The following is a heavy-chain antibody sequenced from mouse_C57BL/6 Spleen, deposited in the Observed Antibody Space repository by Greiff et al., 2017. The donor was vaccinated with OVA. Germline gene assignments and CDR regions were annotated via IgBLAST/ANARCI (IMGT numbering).Heavy chain of an antibody. V-gene: IGHV1-26*01. CDR2: INPNNGGT. Sequence: VQLKQSGPELVKPGASVKISCKASGYTFTDYYMNWVKQSHGKSLEWIGDINPNNGGTSYNQKFKGKATLTVDKSSSTAYMELRSLTSEDSAVYYCARIEYYGSLFDYWGQGTTLTVSS. J-gene: IGHJ2*01. D-gene: IGHD1-1*01. CDR1: GYTFTDYY. CDR3: ARIEYYGSLFDY.